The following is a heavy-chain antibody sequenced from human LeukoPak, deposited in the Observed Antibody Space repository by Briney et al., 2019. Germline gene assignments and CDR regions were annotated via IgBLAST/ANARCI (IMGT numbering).Heavy chain of an antibody. CDR1: GYTFTNYY. V-gene: IGHV1-3*01. Sequence: ASVKVSCKASGYTFTNYYINWVRQAPGQGLEWMGWINAGNGNTKYSQKFQGRVTITRDTSASTAYMELSSLRSEDTAVYYCAREAGYSYGYHFGYWGQGTLVTVSS. CDR2: INAGNGNT. J-gene: IGHJ4*02. D-gene: IGHD5-18*01. CDR3: AREAGYSYGYHFGY.